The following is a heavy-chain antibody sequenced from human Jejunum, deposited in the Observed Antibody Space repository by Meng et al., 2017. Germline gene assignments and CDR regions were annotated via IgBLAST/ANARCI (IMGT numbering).Heavy chain of an antibody. CDR2: INAGNGNT. J-gene: IGHJ4*02. V-gene: IGHV1-3*01. Sequence: QVQLEQSGAERKKPGASVKITCKASGNTFTTNTSHWVRQAPGQRPEWMGWINAGNGNTKYSLKFQNRVTLTRDTSASTAYMELNSLTSADTDVYYCARDPTGGSFHYFDSWGQGALVTVSS. CDR3: ARDPTGGSFHYFDS. CDR1: GNTFTTNT. D-gene: IGHD1-14*01.